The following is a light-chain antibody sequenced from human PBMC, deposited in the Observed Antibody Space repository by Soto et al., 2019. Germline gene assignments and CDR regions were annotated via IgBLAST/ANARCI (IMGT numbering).Light chain of an antibody. CDR1: QSMNDR. CDR2: DAS. J-gene: IGKJ1*01. Sequence: DIQMTQSPSTLSASVGDRVTITCRASQSMNDRLAWFQQKPGKAPKVLIYDASSLQSGVPSRFSGSGSGTEFTLTIDGLQPDDVATYYCLRYNAFSQTFGQGTKVEL. CDR3: LRYNAFSQT. V-gene: IGKV1-5*01.